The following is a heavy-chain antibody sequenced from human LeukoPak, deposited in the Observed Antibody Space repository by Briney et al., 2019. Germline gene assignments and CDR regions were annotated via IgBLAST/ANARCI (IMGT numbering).Heavy chain of an antibody. J-gene: IGHJ4*02. CDR2: ISYYGSNK. V-gene: IGHV3-30*04. CDR3: ARGFFVDYYDSSGYWSPQGY. CDR1: GFTFSSYA. Sequence: GRSLRLSCAASGFTFSSYAMHWVRQAPGKGLEWVAVISYYGSNKYYADSVKGRFTISRDNSKNTLYLQMNSLRAEDTAVYYCARGFFVDYYDSSGYWSPQGYWGQGTLVTVSS. D-gene: IGHD3-22*01.